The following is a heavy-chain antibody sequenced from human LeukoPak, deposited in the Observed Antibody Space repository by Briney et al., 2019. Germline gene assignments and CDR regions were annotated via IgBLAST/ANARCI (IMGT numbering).Heavy chain of an antibody. J-gene: IGHJ4*02. D-gene: IGHD1-14*01. V-gene: IGHV3-23*01. CDR1: GFTFSSYA. CDR2: ISGSGGST. CDR3: AKGSSEPFPYYFDY. Sequence: GGSLRLSCAASGFTFSSYAMSWVRQAPGKGLEWVSAISGSGGSTYYADSVKGRFTISRDNAKNSLYLQMNSLRAEDTAVYYCAKGSSEPFPYYFDYWGQGTLVIVSS.